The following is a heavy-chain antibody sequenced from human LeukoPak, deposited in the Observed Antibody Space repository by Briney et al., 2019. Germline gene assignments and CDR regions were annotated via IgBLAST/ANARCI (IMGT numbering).Heavy chain of an antibody. CDR3: ARDRGCSGGMCYFFDY. D-gene: IGHD2-15*01. Sequence: SQTLSLTCTVSGGSISSGDYYWSWIRQHPVRGLDWIGYISYTGSTYYNPSLNSRVTISVDTSRNQFSLKVTSVTAADTAVYYCARDRGCSGGMCYFFDYWGQGVLVTVSS. V-gene: IGHV4-31*03. CDR1: GGSISSGDYY. J-gene: IGHJ4*02. CDR2: ISYTGST.